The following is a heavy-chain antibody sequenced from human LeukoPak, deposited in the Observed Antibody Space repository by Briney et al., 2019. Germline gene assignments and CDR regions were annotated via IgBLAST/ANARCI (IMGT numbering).Heavy chain of an antibody. CDR3: ARYGGKGGLVY. J-gene: IGHJ4*02. D-gene: IGHD4-23*01. CDR1: GGSFSGYY. Sequence: SETLSLTCTVYGGSFSGYYWSWIRQPPGKGLEWIGEINHSGSTNYNPPLKSRVTISVDTSKNRFSLKLSSVTAADTAVYYCARYGGKGGLVYWGQGTLVTVSS. CDR2: INHSGST. V-gene: IGHV4-34*01.